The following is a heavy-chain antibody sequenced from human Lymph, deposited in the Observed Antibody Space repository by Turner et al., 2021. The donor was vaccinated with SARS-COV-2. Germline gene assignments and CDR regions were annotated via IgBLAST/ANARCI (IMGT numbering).Heavy chain of an antibody. Sequence: QVQLVQSGAEVKKPGASVKVSCKASGYPFTGYYMHWVRQAPGQGLECIGWINPNSGGTNYAQKFQGRVTMTRDTSISTAYMELSRLRSDDTAVYYCARSRDLQSMVRGVDPFDYWGQGTLVTVSS. D-gene: IGHD3-10*01. CDR2: INPNSGGT. CDR1: GYPFTGYY. CDR3: ARSRDLQSMVRGVDPFDY. J-gene: IGHJ4*02. V-gene: IGHV1-2*02.